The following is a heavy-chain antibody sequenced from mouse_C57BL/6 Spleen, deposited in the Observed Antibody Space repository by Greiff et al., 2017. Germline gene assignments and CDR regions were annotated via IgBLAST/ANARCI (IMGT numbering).Heavy chain of an antibody. CDR3: ARVEGYDPWAY. V-gene: IGHV1-81*01. CDR2: IYPRSGNT. D-gene: IGHD2-2*01. CDR1: GYTFTSSG. Sequence: QVHVKQSGAELARPGASVKLSCKASGYTFTSSGISWVKQRTGQGLEWIGEIYPRSGNTYYNEKFKGKATLTADKSSSTAYMELRSLTSEDSAVYFCARVEGYDPWAYWGQGTLVTVSA. J-gene: IGHJ3*01.